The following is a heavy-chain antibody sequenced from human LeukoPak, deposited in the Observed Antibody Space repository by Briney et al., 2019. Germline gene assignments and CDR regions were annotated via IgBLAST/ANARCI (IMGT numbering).Heavy chain of an antibody. CDR1: GFTFRTYS. V-gene: IGHV3-21*01. J-gene: IGHJ4*02. D-gene: IGHD4-23*01. Sequence: PGGSLRLSCAASGFTFRTYSMNWVRQAPGKGLEWVSSISSSSSYIYYADSVKGRFTISRDNAKNSLYLQTNSLRAEDTAVYYCARDENHYDGNSGQSDYWGQGTLVTVSS. CDR3: ARDENHYDGNSGQSDY. CDR2: ISSSSSYI.